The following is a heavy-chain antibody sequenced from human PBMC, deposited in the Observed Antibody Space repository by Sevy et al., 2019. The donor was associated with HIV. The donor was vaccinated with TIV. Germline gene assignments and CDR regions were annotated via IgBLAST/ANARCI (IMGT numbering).Heavy chain of an antibody. Sequence: GGSLRLSCAASGFTFSSYAMHWVRQAPGKGLEWVAIIWSDGYFKYFRDSVKGRFTVSTDNSQNTLYLQMNSLRVENTAIYYCARGGYYYDNAASYAFDSWGQGTLVTVSS. J-gene: IGHJ4*02. CDR1: GFTFSSYA. V-gene: IGHV3-33*01. CDR3: ARGGYYYDNAASYAFDS. CDR2: IWSDGYFK. D-gene: IGHD3-22*01.